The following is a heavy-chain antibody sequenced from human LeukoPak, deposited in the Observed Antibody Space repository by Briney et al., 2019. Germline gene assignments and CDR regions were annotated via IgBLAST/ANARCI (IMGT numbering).Heavy chain of an antibody. Sequence: SGGSLRLSCAASGFTFNDYYMSWIRQAPGKGLEWLSYINIGGTNTHYADSVKGRFTISRDNAKKSLYLEMNNLRAEDTAVYYCATDGAGFDTCGQGVLVTVSS. CDR1: GFTFNDYY. J-gene: IGHJ5*02. CDR3: ATDGAGFDT. CDR2: INIGGTNT. V-gene: IGHV3-11*01.